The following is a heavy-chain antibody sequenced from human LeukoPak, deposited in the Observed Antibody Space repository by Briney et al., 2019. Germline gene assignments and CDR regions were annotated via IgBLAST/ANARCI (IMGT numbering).Heavy chain of an antibody. D-gene: IGHD2/OR15-2a*01. CDR3: TTGDVVLQSSNDPFDY. CDR2: IRSRTDGGTT. J-gene: IGHJ4*02. CDR1: GFTFSNAW. Sequence: GGSLRLSCAASGFTFSNAWMSWVRQAPGKGLEWVGRIRSRTDGGTTDYAAPVKGRFTVSRDDPKNTLYLQMNSLKTEDTAVYYCTTGDVVLQSSNDPFDYWGQGTLVTVSS. V-gene: IGHV3-15*01.